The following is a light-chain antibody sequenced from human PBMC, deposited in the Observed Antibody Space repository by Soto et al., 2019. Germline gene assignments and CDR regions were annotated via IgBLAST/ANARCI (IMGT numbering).Light chain of an antibody. CDR3: QQYYNTPWT. J-gene: IGKJ1*01. Sequence: DILMTQSPDSLAVSLGERATINCKSRQTILYSSNNKNYLAWYQQKPGQPPKLLIYWASTRESGVPDRFSGSGSGTDFTLTISSLQAEDVAVYYCQQYYNTPWTFGQGTKVDIK. CDR1: QTILYSSNNKNY. V-gene: IGKV4-1*01. CDR2: WAS.